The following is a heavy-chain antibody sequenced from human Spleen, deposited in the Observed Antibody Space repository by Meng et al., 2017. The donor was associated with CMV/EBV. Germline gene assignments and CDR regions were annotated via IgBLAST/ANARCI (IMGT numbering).Heavy chain of an antibody. CDR1: EFTFSSYE. D-gene: IGHD6-19*01. CDR2: ISSSGSTI. V-gene: IGHV3-48*03. CDR3: ARGSSGWYYLLDY. Sequence: GESLKISCTGSEFTFSSYEMNWVRQAPGKGLEWVSYISSSGSTIYYADSVKGRFTISRDNAKNSLYLQMNSLRAEDTAVYYCARGSSGWYYLLDYWGQGTLVTVSS. J-gene: IGHJ4*02.